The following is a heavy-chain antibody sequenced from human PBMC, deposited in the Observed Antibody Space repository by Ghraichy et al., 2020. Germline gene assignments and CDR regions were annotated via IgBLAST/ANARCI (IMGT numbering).Heavy chain of an antibody. V-gene: IGHV4-31*03. CDR2: IYYSGST. Sequence: SETLSLTCTVSGGSISSGGYYWSWIRQHPGKGLEWIGYIYYSGSTYYNPSLKSRVTISVDTSKNQFSLKLSSVTAADTAVYYCARGGVPSYYFDYWGQGTLVTVSS. CDR3: ARGGVPSYYFDY. CDR1: GGSISSGGYY. D-gene: IGHD1-1*01. J-gene: IGHJ4*02.